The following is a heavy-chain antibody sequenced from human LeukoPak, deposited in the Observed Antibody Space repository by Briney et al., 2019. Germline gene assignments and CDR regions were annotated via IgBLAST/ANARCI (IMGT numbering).Heavy chain of an antibody. V-gene: IGHV3-23*01. CDR1: GFTFSSYA. D-gene: IGHD3-22*01. Sequence: PGGSLRLSCAASGFTFSSYAMSWVRQAPGKGLEWVSAISGSGGSAYYADSVKGRFTISRDNSKNTLYLQMNSLRAEDTAVYYCAKVPLVVHYMDVWGKGTTVTVSS. J-gene: IGHJ6*03. CDR3: AKVPLVVHYMDV. CDR2: ISGSGGSA.